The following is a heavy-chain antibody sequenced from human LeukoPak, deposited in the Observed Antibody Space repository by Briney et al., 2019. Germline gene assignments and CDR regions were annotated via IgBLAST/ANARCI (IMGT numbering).Heavy chain of an antibody. D-gene: IGHD3-10*01. Sequence: GGSLRLSCAASGFTFSSYWMSWVRQAPGKGLEWVANIKQDGSEKYYVDSVKGRFTISRDNAKNSLYLQMNSLRAEDTAVYYCARGLLWFGELFGGIFDYWGQGTLVTVSS. V-gene: IGHV3-7*01. CDR2: IKQDGSEK. CDR1: GFTFSSYW. J-gene: IGHJ4*02. CDR3: ARGLLWFGELFGGIFDY.